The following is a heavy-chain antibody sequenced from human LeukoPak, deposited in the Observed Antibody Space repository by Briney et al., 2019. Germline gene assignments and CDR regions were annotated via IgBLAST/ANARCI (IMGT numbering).Heavy chain of an antibody. CDR1: GYTFTSYS. Sequence: ASVKVSCKASGYTFTSYSLSWVRQALGQGLEWMGWISAYNGNTDYAQNLQGRVTMTTDTSTSTAYMELRSLRSDDTAVYYCASGVVTAIFYWGQGTLVTVSS. V-gene: IGHV1-18*01. CDR3: ASGVVTAIFY. J-gene: IGHJ4*02. D-gene: IGHD2-21*02. CDR2: ISAYNGNT.